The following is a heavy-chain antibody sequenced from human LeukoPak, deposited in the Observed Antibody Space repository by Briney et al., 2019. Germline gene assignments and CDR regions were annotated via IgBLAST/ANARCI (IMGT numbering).Heavy chain of an antibody. V-gene: IGHV3-21*01. CDR1: GFTFSSYS. D-gene: IGHD3-10*01. CDR2: ISSSSSYI. J-gene: IGHJ4*02. Sequence: KPGGSLRLSCAASGFTFSSYSMNWVRQAPGKGLEWVSSISSSSSYIYYADSVEGRFTISRDNAKNSLYLQMNSLRAEDTAVYYCARDLHYYGSGSYLFPLGYWGQGTLVTVSS. CDR3: ARDLHYYGSGSYLFPLGY.